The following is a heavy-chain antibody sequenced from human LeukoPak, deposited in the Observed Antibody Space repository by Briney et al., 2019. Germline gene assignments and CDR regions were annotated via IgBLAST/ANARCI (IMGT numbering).Heavy chain of an antibody. CDR2: IYPGDSDT. CDR1: GYSFTSYW. D-gene: IGHD1-7*01. CDR3: ARGGLSRTLRSLGY. V-gene: IGHV5-51*01. Sequence: GESLKISCKGSGYSFTSYWVAWVRQMPGKGLEWMGIIYPGDSDTRYSPSFQGQVTISADKAISTAYLQLSSLKASDTAMYCCARGGLSRTLRSLGYWGQGTLVTVSS. J-gene: IGHJ4*02.